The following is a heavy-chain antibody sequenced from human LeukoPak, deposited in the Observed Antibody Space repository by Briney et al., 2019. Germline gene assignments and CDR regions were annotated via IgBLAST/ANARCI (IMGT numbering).Heavy chain of an antibody. CDR1: GYTFTGYY. J-gene: IGHJ4*02. CDR3: ARYYGSGRYVDY. Sequence: ASVKVSCKASGYTFTGYYMHWVRQAPGQGREWMGWINPNSGGTNYVQKFQGRVTMTRDTSISTAYMELSRLRSDGTAVYYCARYYGSGRYVDYWGQGTLVTVSS. D-gene: IGHD3-10*01. CDR2: INPNSGGT. V-gene: IGHV1-2*02.